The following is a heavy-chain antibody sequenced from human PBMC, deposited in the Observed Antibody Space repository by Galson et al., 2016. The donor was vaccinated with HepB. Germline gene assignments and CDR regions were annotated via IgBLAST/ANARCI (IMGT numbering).Heavy chain of an antibody. V-gene: IGHV3-21*01. CDR3: ARARGIAAGGWFDP. Sequence: LRLSCAASGFTFSNYYMHWVRQAPGRGLEWVSSISSSSKYIYYADSMKGRFTISRDNANNSLFLQMESLRADDTAVYYCARARGIAAGGWFDPWGQGTQVTVSS. J-gene: IGHJ5*02. CDR1: GFTFSNYY. CDR2: ISSSSKYI. D-gene: IGHD6-13*01.